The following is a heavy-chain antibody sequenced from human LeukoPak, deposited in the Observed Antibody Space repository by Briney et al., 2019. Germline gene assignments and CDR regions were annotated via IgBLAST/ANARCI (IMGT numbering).Heavy chain of an antibody. CDR2: IYSSGNT. CDR1: GASISSSNYY. V-gene: IGHV4-39*01. D-gene: IGHD2-8*01. CDR3: AKSNGCGLIDY. Sequence: PSETLSLTCAVSGASISSSNYYWGWVRQSPGKGLEWIGNIYSSGNTYYNASLKSRVTMYIDTSKNQFSLKLSSVTAADTAMYYCAKSNGCGLIDYWGQGTLVTVSS. J-gene: IGHJ4*02.